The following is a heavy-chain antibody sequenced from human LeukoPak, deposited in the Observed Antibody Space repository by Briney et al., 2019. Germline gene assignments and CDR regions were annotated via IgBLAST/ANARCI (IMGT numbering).Heavy chain of an antibody. D-gene: IGHD4-17*01. J-gene: IGHJ6*03. Sequence: GGSLRLSCAASGFTFDDYAMHWVRQAPGKGLEWVSLISWDGGSTYYADSVKGRFTISRDNSKNSLYLQMNSLRAEDTALYYCAKTTSRYYYYYMDVWGEGTTVTVSS. CDR2: ISWDGGST. CDR1: GFTFDDYA. CDR3: AKTTSRYYYYYMDV. V-gene: IGHV3-43D*03.